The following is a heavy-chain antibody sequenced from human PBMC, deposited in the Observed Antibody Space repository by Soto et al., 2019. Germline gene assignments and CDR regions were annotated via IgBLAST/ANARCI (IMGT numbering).Heavy chain of an antibody. J-gene: IGHJ4*02. CDR2: IYYSGST. Sequence: QVQLQESGPGLVKPSQTLSLTCTVSGGSISTGDYYWSWIRQPPWKGLEWIGYIYYSGSTYYNTSIKSRLTISVDTSTNQFSLKLSSVTAADTAVYYCARVFGTVTPFFDYWGQGTLVTVSS. CDR3: ARVFGTVTPFFDY. V-gene: IGHV4-30-4*01. CDR1: GGSISTGDYY. D-gene: IGHD4-17*01.